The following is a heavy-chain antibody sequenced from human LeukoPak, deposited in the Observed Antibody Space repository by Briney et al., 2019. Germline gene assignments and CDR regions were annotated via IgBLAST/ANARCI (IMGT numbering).Heavy chain of an antibody. CDR1: GYTFTSYG. D-gene: IGHD4-17*01. CDR3: ARTTVTNPADYYYYMDV. Sequence: ASVKVSCKASGYTFTSYGISWVRQAPGQGLEWMRWIRAYNGNTNYAQKLQGRVTMTTDTSTSTAYMELRSLRSDDTAVYYCARTTVTNPADYYYYMDVWGKGTTVTVSS. J-gene: IGHJ6*03. CDR2: IRAYNGNT. V-gene: IGHV1-18*01.